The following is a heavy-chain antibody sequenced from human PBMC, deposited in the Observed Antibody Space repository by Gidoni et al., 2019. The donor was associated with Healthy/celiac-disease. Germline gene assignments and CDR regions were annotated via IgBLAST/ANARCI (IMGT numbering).Heavy chain of an antibody. Sequence: QVQLQQWGAGLLKPSETLSLTCAVYGGSFSGYYWSWIRQPPGKGLEWIGEINHSGSTNYNPSLMSRVTISVDTSKNQFSLKLSSVTAADTAVYYCARGYRRWLQRWGWFDPWGQGTLVTVSS. D-gene: IGHD4-17*01. CDR2: INHSGST. CDR1: GGSFSGYY. CDR3: ARGYRRWLQRWGWFDP. V-gene: IGHV4-34*01. J-gene: IGHJ5*02.